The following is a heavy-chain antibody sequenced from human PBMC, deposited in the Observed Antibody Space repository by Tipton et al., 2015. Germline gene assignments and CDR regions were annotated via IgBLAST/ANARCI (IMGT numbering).Heavy chain of an antibody. Sequence: TLSLTCSVSGGSISSSSFYWDWIRQPPGKGLEWIGNIYYSGSTNYNPSLKSRVTVLLDTSKTQFSLSLTSVTAADTAVYYCARVPDSGFDAFDIWGQGTMVTVSS. CDR2: IYYSGST. J-gene: IGHJ3*02. V-gene: IGHV4-39*07. D-gene: IGHD5-12*01. CDR1: GGSISSSSFY. CDR3: ARVPDSGFDAFDI.